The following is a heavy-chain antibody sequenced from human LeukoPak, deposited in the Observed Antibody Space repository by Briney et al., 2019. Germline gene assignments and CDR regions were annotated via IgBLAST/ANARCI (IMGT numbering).Heavy chain of an antibody. CDR1: GGSISSGSYY. V-gene: IGHV4-61*02. J-gene: IGHJ4*02. Sequence: SETLSLTCTVSGGSISSGSYYWSWIRQPAGKGLEWIGRIYTSGSTNYNPSLKSRVTISVDTSKNQFSLKLSSVTAADTAVYYCAREDKDQYYDYVWGSYRFPFYFDYWGQGTLVTVSS. CDR2: IYTSGST. D-gene: IGHD3-16*02. CDR3: AREDKDQYYDYVWGSYRFPFYFDY.